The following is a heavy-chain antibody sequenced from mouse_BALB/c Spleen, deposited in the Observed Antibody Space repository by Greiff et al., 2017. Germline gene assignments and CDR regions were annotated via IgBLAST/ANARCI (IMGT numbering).Heavy chain of an antibody. D-gene: IGHD1-1*01. Sequence: EVQLQQSGAELVKPGASVKLSCTASGFNIKDTYMHWVKQRPEQGLEWIGRIDPANGNTKYDPKFQGKATITADTSSNTAYLQLSSLTSEDTAVYYCARPYYGSGYWYFDVWGAGTTGTGSS. J-gene: IGHJ1*01. CDR1: GFNIKDTY. CDR3: ARPYYGSGYWYFDV. V-gene: IGHV14-3*02. CDR2: IDPANGNT.